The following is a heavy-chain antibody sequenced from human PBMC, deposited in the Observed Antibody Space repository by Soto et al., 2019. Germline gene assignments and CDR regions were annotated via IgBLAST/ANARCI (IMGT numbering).Heavy chain of an antibody. J-gene: IGHJ3*02. CDR2: IIPIFGTA. CDR3: ASWGLYYYDSSGAQGAFDI. Sequence: SVKVSCKASGGTFSSYAISWVRQAPGQGLEWMGGIIPIFGTANYAQKFQGRVTITADKSTSTAYMELSSLRSEDTAVYYCASWGLYYYDSSGAQGAFDIWGQGTMVTVSS. V-gene: IGHV1-69*06. CDR1: GGTFSSYA. D-gene: IGHD3-22*01.